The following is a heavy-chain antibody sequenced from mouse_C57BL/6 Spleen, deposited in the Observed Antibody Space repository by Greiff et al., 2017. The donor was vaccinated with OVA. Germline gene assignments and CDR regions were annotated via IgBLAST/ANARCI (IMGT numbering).Heavy chain of an antibody. V-gene: IGHV5-16*01. J-gene: IGHJ4*01. CDR2: INYDGSST. D-gene: IGHD1-1*01. CDR3: ARDQDTTGHMDY. CDR1: GFTFSDYY. Sequence: EVNVVESEGGLVQPGSSMKLSCTASGFTFSDYYMAWVRQVPEKGLEWVANINYDGSSTYYLDSLKSRFIISRDNAKNILYLQMSSLKSEDTATYYCARDQDTTGHMDYWGQGTSVTVSS.